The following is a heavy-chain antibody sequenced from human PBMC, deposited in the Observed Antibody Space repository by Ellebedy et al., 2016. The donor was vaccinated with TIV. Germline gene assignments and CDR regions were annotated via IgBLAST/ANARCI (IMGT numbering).Heavy chain of an antibody. CDR3: ARVGGEFTGGDYYYYYYGMDV. CDR1: GFTFSSYS. V-gene: IGHV3-21*01. CDR2: ISSSSSYI. J-gene: IGHJ6*02. D-gene: IGHD3-16*01. Sequence: GESLKISCAASGFTFSSYSMNWVRKAPGKGLEWVSSISSSSSYIYYADSLKGRFTISRDNAKNSRYLQMNSLRAEDTAVYYCARVGGEFTGGDYYYYYYGMDVWGQGTTVTVSS.